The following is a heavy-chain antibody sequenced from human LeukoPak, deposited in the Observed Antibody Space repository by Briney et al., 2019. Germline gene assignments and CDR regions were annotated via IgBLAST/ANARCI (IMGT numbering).Heavy chain of an antibody. CDR3: ARVRYSYGYHYYYYMDV. Sequence: SETLSLTCTVSGGSISSYYWSWIRQPAGKGLEWIGRIYTSGSTNYNPSLKSRVTMSVDTSKNQFSLKLSSVTAADTAVYYCARVRYSYGYHYYYYMDVWGKGTTVTVSS. D-gene: IGHD5-18*01. V-gene: IGHV4-4*07. J-gene: IGHJ6*03. CDR1: GGSISSYY. CDR2: IYTSGST.